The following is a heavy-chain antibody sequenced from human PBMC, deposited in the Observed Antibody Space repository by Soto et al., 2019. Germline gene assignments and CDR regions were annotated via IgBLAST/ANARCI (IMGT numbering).Heavy chain of an antibody. CDR1: GYTFTSYA. CDR3: ANGDGELGMDV. V-gene: IGHV1-3*01. CDR2: INAGNGNT. J-gene: IGHJ6*02. D-gene: IGHD3-10*01. Sequence: QVQLVQSGAEVKKPGASVKVSCKASGYTFTSYAMHWVRQAPGQRLEWMGWINAGNGNTKYSQKFQGRVTITRDTSASTAYMELSSLRSEATAVYYCANGDGELGMDVWGQGTTVTVSS.